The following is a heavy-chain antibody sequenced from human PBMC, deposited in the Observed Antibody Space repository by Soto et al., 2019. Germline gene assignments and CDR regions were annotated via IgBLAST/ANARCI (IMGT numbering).Heavy chain of an antibody. CDR1: GGTFSSYT. D-gene: IGHD2-2*02. Sequence: ASVKVSCKASGGTFSSYTISWVRQAPGQGLEWMGWIIAIIGNTNYAQKLQGRVTMTTDTSTSTAYMELRSLRSDDSAVYYCARVIPVVVVPAAIRWFDPWGQGTLVTVSS. J-gene: IGHJ5*02. CDR2: IIAIIGNT. V-gene: IGHV1-18*01. CDR3: ARVIPVVVVPAAIRWFDP.